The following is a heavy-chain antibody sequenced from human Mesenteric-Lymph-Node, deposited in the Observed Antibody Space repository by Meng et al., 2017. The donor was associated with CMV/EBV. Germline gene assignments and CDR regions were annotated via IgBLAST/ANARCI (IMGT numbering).Heavy chain of an antibody. CDR2: VSYDGVTS. J-gene: IGHJ4*02. Sequence: GGSLRLSCAASGFTFSAYTIHLVRQAPGQGLEWVAVVSYDGVTSYSADSVKGRFTFSRDNSKNTVYVQMNSLRPDDTAVYYCAREGHWEQRAPHFDYWGQGTLVTVSS. CDR1: GFTFSAYT. D-gene: IGHD1/OR15-1a*01. V-gene: IGHV3-30-3*01. CDR3: AREGHWEQRAPHFDY.